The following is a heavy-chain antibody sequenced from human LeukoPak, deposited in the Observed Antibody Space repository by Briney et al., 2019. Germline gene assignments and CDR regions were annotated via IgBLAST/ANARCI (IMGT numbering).Heavy chain of an antibody. Sequence: GGSLRLSCAASGFTFNNYWMSWVRQAPGKGLEWVANIKQDGSEQYYLDSVKGRFTISRDNPKNSLYLQMTNLRAEDTAVYYCARDRGVTEIGVQVWGQGTLVTVSS. V-gene: IGHV3-7*01. D-gene: IGHD2-21*02. CDR1: GFTFNNYW. CDR3: ARDRGVTEIGVQV. J-gene: IGHJ4*02. CDR2: IKQDGSEQ.